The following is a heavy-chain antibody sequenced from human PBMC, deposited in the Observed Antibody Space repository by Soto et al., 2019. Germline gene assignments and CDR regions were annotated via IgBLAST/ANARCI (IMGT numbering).Heavy chain of an antibody. CDR2: ISYDGSNK. CDR1: GFTFSSYA. Sequence: QVQLVESGGGVVQPGRSLRLSCAASGFTFSSYAMHWVRQAPGKGLEWVAVISYDGSNKYYADSVKGRFTISRDNSKNTLYLQMSSLRAEDTAVYYCARGYELSPESWGQGTLVTVSS. V-gene: IGHV3-30-3*01. D-gene: IGHD3-16*01. J-gene: IGHJ5*02. CDR3: ARGYELSPES.